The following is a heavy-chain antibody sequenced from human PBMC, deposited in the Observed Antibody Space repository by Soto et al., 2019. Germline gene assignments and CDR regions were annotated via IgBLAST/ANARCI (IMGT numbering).Heavy chain of an antibody. CDR1: GFTFSSYA. CDR3: AKRRGAGGHFDY. D-gene: IGHD2-15*01. J-gene: IGHJ4*02. CDR2: VSIGGST. V-gene: IGHV3-23*01. Sequence: DVQLLESGGGLVQPEGSLRLSCAASGFTFSSYAMGWVRQGPGQGLAWVAVVSIGGSTHYADSVRGRVTISRDNSKNTLSLQMNSLTAEDTAGYFCAKRRGAGGHFDYWCQGALVTVSS.